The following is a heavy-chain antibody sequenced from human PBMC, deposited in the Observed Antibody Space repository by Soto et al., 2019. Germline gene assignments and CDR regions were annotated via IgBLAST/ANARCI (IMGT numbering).Heavy chain of an antibody. CDR1: GYTFTSYD. D-gene: IGHD2-15*01. Sequence: QVQLVQSGAEVKKPGASVKVSCKASGYTFTSYDINWVRQATGQGLEWMGWMNPNSGNTGYAQKFQGRVTMTRKTSISTAYMELSSLRSEDTAVYYCARGQVVVVVAATLRGWFDPWGQGTLVTVSS. CDR2: MNPNSGNT. J-gene: IGHJ5*02. CDR3: ARGQVVVVVAATLRGWFDP. V-gene: IGHV1-8*01.